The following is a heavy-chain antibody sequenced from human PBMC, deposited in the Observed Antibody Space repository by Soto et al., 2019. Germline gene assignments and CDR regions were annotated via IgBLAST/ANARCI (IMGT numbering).Heavy chain of an antibody. CDR2: ISGSGGST. CDR1: GFTFSSYA. Sequence: PGGSLRLSCAASGFTFSSYAMSWVRQAPGKGLEWVSAISGSGGSTYYADSVKGRFTISRDNSKNTLYLQMNSLRAEDTAVYYCARARGYSGYDENFDYWGQGTLVTVSS. J-gene: IGHJ4*02. D-gene: IGHD5-12*01. CDR3: ARARGYSGYDENFDY. V-gene: IGHV3-23*01.